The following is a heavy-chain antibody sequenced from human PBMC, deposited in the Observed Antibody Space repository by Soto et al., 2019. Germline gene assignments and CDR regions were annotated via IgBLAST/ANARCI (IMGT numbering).Heavy chain of an antibody. D-gene: IGHD3-9*01. V-gene: IGHV4-4*02. J-gene: IGHJ3*01. CDR2: ISHSGTS. Sequence: QVQLQESGPGLVKPSGTLSLTCAVSGGSISSSHWWTWVRQSPGKGLEYIGEISHSGTSNSNPSLQRRVPLSVDKSKNPFSLTLTSGTAADTAVYYCARVVLTITRGAFDAWGQGTLVIVSS. CDR1: GGSISSSHW. CDR3: ARVVLTITRGAFDA.